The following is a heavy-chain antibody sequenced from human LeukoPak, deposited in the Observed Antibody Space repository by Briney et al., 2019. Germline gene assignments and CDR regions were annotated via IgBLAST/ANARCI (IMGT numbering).Heavy chain of an antibody. CDR3: ARSRGYSSGYELDY. Sequence: GASVKVSCKVSGYTLTELAIHWVRQAPGQGLEWMGGIIPIFGTANYAQKFQGRVTITADESTSTAYMELSSLRSEDTAVYYCARSRGYSSGYELDYWGQGTLVTVSS. CDR1: GYTLTELA. CDR2: IIPIFGTA. V-gene: IGHV1-69*13. D-gene: IGHD3-22*01. J-gene: IGHJ4*02.